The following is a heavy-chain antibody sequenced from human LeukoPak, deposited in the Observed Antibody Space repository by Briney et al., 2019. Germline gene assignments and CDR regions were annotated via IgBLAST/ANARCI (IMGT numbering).Heavy chain of an antibody. CDR1: GFDLSDYY. Sequence: GGSLRLSCVVSGFDLSDYYMSWIRQAPGKGLEWISYISSSGSTIYYIDSVKGRFTMSRDNAKNSLYLQMTSLRAEDTAIYYCARRHVYFDYWGQGTLVTVSS. D-gene: IGHD3-16*01. J-gene: IGHJ4*02. V-gene: IGHV3-11*01. CDR2: ISSSGSTI. CDR3: ARRHVYFDY.